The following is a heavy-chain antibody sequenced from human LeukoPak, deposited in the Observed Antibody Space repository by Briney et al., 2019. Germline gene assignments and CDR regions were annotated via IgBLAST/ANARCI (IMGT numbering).Heavy chain of an antibody. D-gene: IGHD2-2*01. Sequence: ASVKVSCEASGYTFTGYYMHWVRQAPGQGLEWMGWINPNSGGTNYAQKFQGRVTMTRDTSISTAYMELSRLRSDDTAVYYCARDGDIVVVPAARYYYYYMDVWGKGTTVTVSS. CDR3: ARDGDIVVVPAARYYYYYMDV. J-gene: IGHJ6*03. CDR1: GYTFTGYY. V-gene: IGHV1-2*02. CDR2: INPNSGGT.